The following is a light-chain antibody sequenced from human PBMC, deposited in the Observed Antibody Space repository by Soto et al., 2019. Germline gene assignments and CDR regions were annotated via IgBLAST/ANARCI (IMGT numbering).Light chain of an antibody. Sequence: EIVLTQSPGTLSLSPGERATLSCRASQSVSSSYLAWYQQKPGQAPRLLIYGASSRATGIPDRFSGSGSGSDFTLTIRSLEPEDFALYYCQQYCRSLFTFGPGTKVDIK. CDR3: QQYCRSLFT. CDR2: GAS. CDR1: QSVSSSY. J-gene: IGKJ3*01. V-gene: IGKV3-20*01.